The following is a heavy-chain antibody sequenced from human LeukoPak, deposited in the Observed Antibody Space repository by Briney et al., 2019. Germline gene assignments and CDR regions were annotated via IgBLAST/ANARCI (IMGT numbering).Heavy chain of an antibody. CDR3: AFSAQTNWFDP. CDR2: IIPIFGTA. V-gene: IGHV1-69*05. Sequence: ASVKVSCKASGDTFSSYAISWVRQAPGKGLEWMGGIIPIFGTANYARKFQGRVTITTDESTSTAYMELSSLRSEDTAVYYCAFSAQTNWFDPWGQGTLVTVSS. J-gene: IGHJ5*02. CDR1: GDTFSSYA.